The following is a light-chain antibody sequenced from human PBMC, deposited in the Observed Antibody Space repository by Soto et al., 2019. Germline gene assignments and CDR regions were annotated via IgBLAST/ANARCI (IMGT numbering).Light chain of an antibody. J-gene: IGKJ5*01. CDR2: DAS. Sequence: DIQMTQSPSSLSASVGDRVTITCRASQSISKFLNWYQQKPGKAPKLLIYDASSLQSGVPSRFSGSGSWTDFTLTISSLQPEDFATYYCQQSYSPPPITFGQGTRLEIK. V-gene: IGKV1-39*01. CDR3: QQSYSPPPIT. CDR1: QSISKF.